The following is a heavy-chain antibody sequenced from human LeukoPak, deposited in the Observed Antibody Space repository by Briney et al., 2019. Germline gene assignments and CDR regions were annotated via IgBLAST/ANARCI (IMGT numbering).Heavy chain of an antibody. V-gene: IGHV4-59*01. CDR3: ARQVGVTGNYYNGMDV. Sequence: SETLSLTCAVYGGSFSTYYWSWIRQPPGKGLEWIGYIYYSGGTNYNPSLKSRVTISVDTSKNQFSLKLSSVTAADTAVYYCARQVGVTGNYYNGMDVWGQGTTVTVSS. CDR2: IYYSGGT. D-gene: IGHD1-26*01. J-gene: IGHJ6*02. CDR1: GGSFSTYY.